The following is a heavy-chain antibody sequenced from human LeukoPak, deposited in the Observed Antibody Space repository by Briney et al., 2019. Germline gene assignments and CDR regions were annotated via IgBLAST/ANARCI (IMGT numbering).Heavy chain of an antibody. J-gene: IGHJ4*02. V-gene: IGHV1-69*05. CDR2: IIPIFGTA. Sequence: ASVKVSCKASVGTFSSYAISWVRQAPGQGLEWMGGIIPIFGTANYAQKFQGRVTITTDESTSTAYMELSSLRSEDTAVYYCASTTYYYDSSGYYFDYWGQGTLVTVSS. CDR1: VGTFSSYA. D-gene: IGHD3-22*01. CDR3: ASTTYYYDSSGYYFDY.